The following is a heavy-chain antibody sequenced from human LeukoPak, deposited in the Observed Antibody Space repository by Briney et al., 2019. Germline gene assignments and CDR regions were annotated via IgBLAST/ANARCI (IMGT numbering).Heavy chain of an antibody. Sequence: SETLSLTCSVSGDSISSSSYYWGWIRQPPGKGLEWIGSIFYSGSTYYNPSLKSRVTISVDTSKNQFSLKLSSVTAADTAVYYCARGSYGSGSYFLNYYYYYYMDVWGKGTTVTISS. CDR2: IFYSGST. D-gene: IGHD3-10*01. V-gene: IGHV4-39*07. CDR1: GDSISSSSYY. CDR3: ARGSYGSGSYFLNYYYYYYMDV. J-gene: IGHJ6*03.